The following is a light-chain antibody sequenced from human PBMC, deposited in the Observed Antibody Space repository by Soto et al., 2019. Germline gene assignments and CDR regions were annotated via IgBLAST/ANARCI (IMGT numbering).Light chain of an antibody. CDR2: GNS. Sequence: QSVLTQPPSVSGAPGQRVTISCTGSSSNIGAGYDVHWYQQLPGTAPKLHIYGNSNRPSGVPDRFSGSKSGTSASLAITGLQAEDEADYYCQSYDSSLGEVFGGGTKLTVL. V-gene: IGLV1-40*01. J-gene: IGLJ2*01. CDR3: QSYDSSLGEV. CDR1: SSNIGAGYD.